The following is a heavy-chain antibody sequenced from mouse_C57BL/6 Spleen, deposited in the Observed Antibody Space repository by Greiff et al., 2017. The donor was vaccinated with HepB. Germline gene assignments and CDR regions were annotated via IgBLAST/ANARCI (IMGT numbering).Heavy chain of an antibody. J-gene: IGHJ1*03. CDR2: ISYDGSN. D-gene: IGHD2-4*01. CDR3: ARDGDDYGGYFDV. Sequence: VQLQQSGPGLVKPSQSLSLTCSVTGYSITSGYYWNWIRQFPGNKLEWMGYISYDGSNNYNPSLKNRISITRDTSKNQFFLKLNSVTTEDTATYYCARDGDDYGGYFDVWGTGTTVTVSS. V-gene: IGHV3-6*01. CDR1: GYSITSGYY.